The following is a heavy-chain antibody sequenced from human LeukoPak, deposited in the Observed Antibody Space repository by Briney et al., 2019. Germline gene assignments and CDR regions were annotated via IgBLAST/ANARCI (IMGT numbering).Heavy chain of an antibody. D-gene: IGHD4-11*01. J-gene: IGHJ4*02. V-gene: IGHV3-21*01. Sequence: GGSLRLSCAASGFTFYTYSMNWVRQAPGKGLEWVSSISSSGTYTYYADSVKGRFTISGDNSKNTLYLQMNSLRAEDTAVYYCAKKKTDYSCPSSFDYWGQGTLVTVSS. CDR3: AKKKTDYSCPSSFDY. CDR2: ISSSGTYT. CDR1: GFTFYTYS.